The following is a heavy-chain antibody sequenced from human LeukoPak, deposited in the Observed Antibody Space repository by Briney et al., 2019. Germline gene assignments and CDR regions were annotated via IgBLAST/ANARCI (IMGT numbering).Heavy chain of an antibody. V-gene: IGHV4-59*01. CDR2: IYFSGST. J-gene: IGHJ6*02. CDR1: GGSISSCY. Sequence: PSETLSLTCTVSGGSISSCYWSWIRQPPGKGLEWIGYIYFSGSTNYNPSLKSRVTISVDTSKNQFSLKLSSVTAADTAVYYCARVGYCSGGSCYSDYYYGMDVWGQGTTVTVSS. D-gene: IGHD2-15*01. CDR3: ARVGYCSGGSCYSDYYYGMDV.